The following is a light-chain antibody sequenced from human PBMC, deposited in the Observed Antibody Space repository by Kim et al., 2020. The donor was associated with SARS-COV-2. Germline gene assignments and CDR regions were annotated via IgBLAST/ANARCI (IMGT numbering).Light chain of an antibody. Sequence: SSELTQDPAVSVALGQTVRITCQGDSLRSYYATWYQQKPGQAPRVVIYGKNNRPSGIPDRFSGSSSGNTASLTITGTQAGDEADYYCNSRDSNDNVVFGGGTQLTVL. CDR3: NSRDSNDNVV. J-gene: IGLJ2*01. CDR2: GKN. V-gene: IGLV3-19*01. CDR1: SLRSYY.